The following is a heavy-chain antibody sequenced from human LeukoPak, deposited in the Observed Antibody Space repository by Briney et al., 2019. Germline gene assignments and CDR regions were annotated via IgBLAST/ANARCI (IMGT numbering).Heavy chain of an antibody. J-gene: IGHJ3*02. CDR2: ITTRTTY. CDR3: ARERVTTTAFDI. Sequence: AGGSLRLSCAASGFTLSSYNMHWVRQAPGKGLEWVSSITTRTTYYIDSVKGRFTISRDNAENSLYLQMNSLRAEDTAVYYCARERVTTTAFDIWGQGTTVTVSS. D-gene: IGHD5-12*01. V-gene: IGHV3-21*01. CDR1: GFTLSSYN.